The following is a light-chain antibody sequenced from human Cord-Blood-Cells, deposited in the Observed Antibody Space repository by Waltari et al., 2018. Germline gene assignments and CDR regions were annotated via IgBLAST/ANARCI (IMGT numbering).Light chain of an antibody. CDR3: QQYYSTPLT. V-gene: IGKV4-1*01. CDR1: QSVLYSSNNKND. CDR2: WAS. Sequence: DIVMTQSPDSLAVSLGERATINCKPSQSVLYSSNNKNDLAWYQQKPGQPPKLLIYWASTRESGVPDRFSGSGSGTDFTLTISSLQAEDVAVYYCQQYYSTPLTFGGGTKVEIK. J-gene: IGKJ4*01.